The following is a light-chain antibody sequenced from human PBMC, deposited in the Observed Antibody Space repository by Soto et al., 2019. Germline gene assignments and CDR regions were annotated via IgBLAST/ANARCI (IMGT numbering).Light chain of an antibody. CDR2: GAS. Sequence: EIVLTQSPGTPSLSPGERATLSCRASQSVSSSYLAWYQQKPGQAPRLLIYGASGRATGIPDRFSGSGSGTDFTLTISRLEPEDFAVYYCQHYDSSPPALTFGGGTKVDIK. V-gene: IGKV3-20*01. J-gene: IGKJ4*01. CDR1: QSVSSSY. CDR3: QHYDSSPPALT.